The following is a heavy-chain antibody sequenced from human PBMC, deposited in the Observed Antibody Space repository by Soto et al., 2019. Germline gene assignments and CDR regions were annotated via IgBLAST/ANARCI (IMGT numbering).Heavy chain of an antibody. CDR1: GYSFTNHW. V-gene: IGHV5-51*01. CDR3: ARIHYYGSERYHTEYYFDY. CDR2: IYPGDSDT. Sequence: GESLKLSCEVSGYSFTNHWIAWVRQMPGKGLEWMGFIYPGDSDTKYSPSFQGQVTISADKSIRTAYLQWSSLKASDTAMYFCARIHYYGSERYHTEYYFDYWGQGTPVTAPQ. D-gene: IGHD3-10*01. J-gene: IGHJ4*02.